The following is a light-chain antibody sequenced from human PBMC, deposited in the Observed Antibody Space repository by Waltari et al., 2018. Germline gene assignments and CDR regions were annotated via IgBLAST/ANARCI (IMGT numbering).Light chain of an antibody. V-gene: IGLV2-14*03. CDR2: DVA. J-gene: IGLJ2*01. CDR1: TGDVGAYNS. Sequence: QSALTQPASVSESPGQSITISCTGTTGDVGAYNSVSWYQQLPGKAPNVLIYDVANRPSGVSDRFSGSKSGNTASRIISGLQAEDEAEYYCCSLTSSRTVIFGGGTKLTVL. CDR3: CSLTSSRTVI.